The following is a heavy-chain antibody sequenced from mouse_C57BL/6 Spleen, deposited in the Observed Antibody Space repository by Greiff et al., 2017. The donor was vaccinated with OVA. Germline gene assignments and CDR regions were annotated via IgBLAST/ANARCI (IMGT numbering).Heavy chain of an antibody. J-gene: IGHJ3*01. V-gene: IGHV1-61*01. CDR1: GYTFTSYW. CDR2: IYPSDSET. CDR3: ARQKDYDAAWFAY. D-gene: IGHD2-4*01. Sequence: QVPLQQPGAELVRPGSSVKLSCKASGYTFTSYWMDWVKQRPGQGLAWIGNIYPSDSETHYHQKFKDKATLTVDKSSSTAYMQRSSLTTEESAVYYCARQKDYDAAWFAYWGQGTLVTVSA.